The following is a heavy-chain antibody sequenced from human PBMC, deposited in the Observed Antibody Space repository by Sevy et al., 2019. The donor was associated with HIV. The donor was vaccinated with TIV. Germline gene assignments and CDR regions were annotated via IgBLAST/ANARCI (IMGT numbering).Heavy chain of an antibody. CDR3: AKDGTVGYYYDSSGYYYFDY. D-gene: IGHD3-22*01. V-gene: IGHV3-23*01. CDR2: ISGSGGST. J-gene: IGHJ4*02. Sequence: GSLRLSCAASGFTFSSYAMSWVRQAPGKGLEWVSAISGSGGSTYYADSVKGRFTISRDNSKNTLYLQMNSLRAEDTAVYYCAKDGTVGYYYDSSGYYYFDYWGQGTLVTVSS. CDR1: GFTFSSYA.